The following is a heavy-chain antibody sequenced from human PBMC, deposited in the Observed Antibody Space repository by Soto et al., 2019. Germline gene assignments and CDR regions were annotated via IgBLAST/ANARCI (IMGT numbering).Heavy chain of an antibody. V-gene: IGHV4-30-4*08. D-gene: IGHD2-21*02. CDR2: INYSGDT. CDR3: ALEGALLFGGNSDYYSAMDV. J-gene: IGHJ6*02. Sequence: PSETLSITCTVSGGSIISGDYYWSWIRQPPGKGLEWIGYINYSGDTSYNPSLKSRFTISIDTSKNQFSMKLSSVTAADTVFYYCALEGALLFGGNSDYYSAMDVWGQGTTVTVSS. CDR1: GGSIISGDYY.